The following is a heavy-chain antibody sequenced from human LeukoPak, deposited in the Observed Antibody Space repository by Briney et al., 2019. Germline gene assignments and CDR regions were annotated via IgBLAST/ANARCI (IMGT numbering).Heavy chain of an antibody. D-gene: IGHD3-22*01. CDR3: AGDPYPYYYDSSGDSGFDY. CDR1: GFTFSSYG. V-gene: IGHV3-33*01. CDR2: IWYDGSNK. Sequence: GRSLRLSCAASGFTFSSYGMHWVRQAPGKGLEWVAVIWYDGSNKYYADSVKGRFTICRDNSKNTLYLQMNSLRAEDTAVYYCAGDPYPYYYDSSGDSGFDYWGQGTLVTVSS. J-gene: IGHJ4*02.